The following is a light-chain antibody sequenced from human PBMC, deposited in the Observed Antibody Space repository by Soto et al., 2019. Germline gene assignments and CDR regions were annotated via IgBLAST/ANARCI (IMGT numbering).Light chain of an antibody. CDR2: DAS. Sequence: EIVLTQSPATLSLSPGERATLSCRASQSVGSYLAWYQQKPGQAPRLLIYDASNRATGIPARFSGSGSGTVFTLTISSLEPEDFAVYYCQQRSNWPTITFGQGTRLEIK. CDR3: QQRSNWPTIT. V-gene: IGKV3-11*01. J-gene: IGKJ5*01. CDR1: QSVGSY.